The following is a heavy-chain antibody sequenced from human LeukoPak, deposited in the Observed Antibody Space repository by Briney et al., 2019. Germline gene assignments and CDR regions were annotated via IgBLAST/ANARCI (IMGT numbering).Heavy chain of an antibody. V-gene: IGHV3-33*06. J-gene: IGHJ4*02. CDR1: GFTFSSYG. CDR2: IWYDGSNK. D-gene: IGHD5-18*01. CDR3: AKDRFRGYSYGYGP. Sequence: GGSLRLSCAASGFTFSSYGMPWVRQAPGKGLEWVAVIWYDGSNKYYADSVKGRFTISRDNSKNTLYLQMNSLRAEDTAVYYCAKDRFRGYSYGYGPWGQGTLVTVSS.